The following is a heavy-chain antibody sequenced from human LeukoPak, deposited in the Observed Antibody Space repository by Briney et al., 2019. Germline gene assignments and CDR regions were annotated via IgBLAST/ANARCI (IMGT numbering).Heavy chain of an antibody. CDR3: AKDLSVGDYMYYFDY. Sequence: PGGSLRLSCAASGFTFSSYAMSWVRQAPGKGLEWVSGISGSGGSTFYADSVKGRFTISRDSSKNTLYLQMNSLRAEDTAVYYCAKDLSVGDYMYYFDYWGQGTLVTVSS. D-gene: IGHD4-17*01. CDR2: ISGSGGST. V-gene: IGHV3-23*01. J-gene: IGHJ4*02. CDR1: GFTFSSYA.